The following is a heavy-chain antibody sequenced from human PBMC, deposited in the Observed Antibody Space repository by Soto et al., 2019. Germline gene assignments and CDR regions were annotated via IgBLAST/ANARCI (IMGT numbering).Heavy chain of an antibody. CDR1: GGSISIVAFY. D-gene: IGHD1-1*01. CDR3: AGSTTTSPLFHY. J-gene: IGHJ4*02. Sequence: SETLSLTCTVSGGSISIVAFYWNWVRQHPVKGLEWIGYIYYTGSAYYNPSLKSRVTISVDTSKNQFSLNLNSVTAEDAAIYYCAGSTTTSPLFHYWGQGPGVTVSS. CDR2: IYYTGSA. V-gene: IGHV4-31*03.